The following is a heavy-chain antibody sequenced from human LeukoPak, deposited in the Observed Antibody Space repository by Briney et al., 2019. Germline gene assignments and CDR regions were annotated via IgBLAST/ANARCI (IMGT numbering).Heavy chain of an antibody. V-gene: IGHV3-15*01. CDR3: TTIRGFCSGRSCLGY. CDR1: GFTFSNAW. D-gene: IGHD2-15*01. CDR2: IKSKTDGGTT. J-gene: IGHJ4*02. Sequence: PGGSLRPSCAVSGFTFSNAWMSWVRQAPGKGLEWVGRIKSKTDGGTTDYAAPVKGRFTISRDDSKNTLYLQMNSLKSEDTAVYYCTTIRGFCSGRSCLGYWGQGTLVTVSS.